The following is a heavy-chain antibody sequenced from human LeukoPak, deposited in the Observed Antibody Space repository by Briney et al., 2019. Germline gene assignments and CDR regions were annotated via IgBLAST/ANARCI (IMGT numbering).Heavy chain of an antibody. CDR1: GYTSTDYY. J-gene: IGHJ4*02. D-gene: IGHD1-26*01. V-gene: IGHV1-2*02. CDR2: INPNSGGT. CDR3: AREGPIVGATHLVDY. Sequence: GASVKVSCKASGYTSTDYYVHWVRRAPGQGLEWMGWINPNSGGTNYAQKFQGRVTMTRDTSISTAYMELSRLRSDDTAVYYCAREGPIVGATHLVDYWGQGTLVTVSS.